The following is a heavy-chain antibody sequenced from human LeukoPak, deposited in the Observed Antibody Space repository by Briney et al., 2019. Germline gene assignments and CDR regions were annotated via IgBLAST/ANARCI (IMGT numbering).Heavy chain of an antibody. J-gene: IGHJ5*02. CDR1: GYTFTSYG. D-gene: IGHD3-10*01. V-gene: IGHV1-18*01. Sequence: ASVKVSCKASGYTFTSYGISWVRQAPGQGLEWMGWISAYNGNTNYAQKLQGRVTMTTDTSTSTAYMELRSLRSDDTAVYYCARDLGDYYYGSRGGSFRDNWFDPWGQGTLVTVSS. CDR3: ARDLGDYYYGSRGGSFRDNWFDP. CDR2: ISAYNGNT.